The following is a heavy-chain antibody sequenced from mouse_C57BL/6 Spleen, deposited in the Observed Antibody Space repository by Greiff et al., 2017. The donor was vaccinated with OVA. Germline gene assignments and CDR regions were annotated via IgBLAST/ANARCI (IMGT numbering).Heavy chain of an antibody. CDR1: GYTFTSYW. CDR3: ASGTAGRADY. V-gene: IGHV1-52*01. J-gene: IGHJ2*01. D-gene: IGHD4-1*01. Sequence: QVQLQQPGAELVRPGSSVKLSCKASGYTFTSYWMHWVKQRPIQGLEWIGNIDPSDSETHYNQKFKDKATLTVDKSSSTAYMQLSSLTSEDSAVYYCASGTAGRADYWGQGTTLTVSS. CDR2: IDPSDSET.